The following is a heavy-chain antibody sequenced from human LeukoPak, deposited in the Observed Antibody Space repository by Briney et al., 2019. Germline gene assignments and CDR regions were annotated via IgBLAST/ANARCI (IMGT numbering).Heavy chain of an antibody. J-gene: IGHJ5*02. D-gene: IGHD6-19*01. CDR2: IYTSGST. CDR1: GGSISSGSYY. V-gene: IGHV4-61*02. Sequence: SQTLSLTCTVSGGSISSGSYYWSWIRQPAGKGLEWIGRIYTSGSTNYNPSLKSRATISVDTSKNQFSLKLSSVTAADTAVYYCARLGAVAGFNWFDPWGQGTLVTVSS. CDR3: ARLGAVAGFNWFDP.